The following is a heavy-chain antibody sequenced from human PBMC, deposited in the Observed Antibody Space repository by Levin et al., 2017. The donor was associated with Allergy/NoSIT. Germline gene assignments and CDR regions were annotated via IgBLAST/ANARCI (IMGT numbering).Heavy chain of an antibody. D-gene: IGHD3-10*01. V-gene: IGHV5-51*01. CDR3: ARLPDYYGSGTQPVNWFDP. CDR1: GYSFTSYW. J-gene: IGHJ5*02. Sequence: GESLKISCKGSGYSFTSYWIGWVRQMPGKGLEWMGIIYPGDSDTRYSPSFQGQVTISADKSISTAYLQWSSLKASDTAMYYCARLPDYYGSGTQPVNWFDPWGQGTLVTVSS. CDR2: IYPGDSDT.